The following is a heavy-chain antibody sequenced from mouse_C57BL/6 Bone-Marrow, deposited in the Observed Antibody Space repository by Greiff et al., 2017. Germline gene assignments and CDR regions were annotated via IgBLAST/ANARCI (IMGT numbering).Heavy chain of an antibody. CDR2: IDPENGDT. CDR1: GFNIKDDY. D-gene: IGHD2-4*01. Sequence: EVQLQQSGAELVRPGASVKLSCTASGFNIKDDYMHWVKQRPEQGLEWIGWIDPENGDTEYASKFQGKATITADTSSNTAYLQLSSLTSEDTAVYYCTCFYDDYDWFAYWGQGTLVTVSA. V-gene: IGHV14-4*01. J-gene: IGHJ3*01. CDR3: TCFYDDYDWFAY.